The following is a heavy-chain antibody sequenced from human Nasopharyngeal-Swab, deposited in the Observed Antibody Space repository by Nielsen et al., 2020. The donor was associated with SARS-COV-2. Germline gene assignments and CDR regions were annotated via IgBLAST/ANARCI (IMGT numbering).Heavy chain of an antibody. CDR2: ISSSSSYI. D-gene: IGHD5-12*01. J-gene: IGHJ4*02. CDR3: ARVTGYSGYGCYDY. V-gene: IGHV3-21*01. CDR1: GFTFSSYS. Sequence: GGSLRLSCAASGFTFSSYSMNWVRQAPGKGLEWVSSISSSSSYIYYADSVKGRFTISRDNAKNSLYLQMSSLRAEDTAVYYCARVTGYSGYGCYDYWGQGTLVTVSS.